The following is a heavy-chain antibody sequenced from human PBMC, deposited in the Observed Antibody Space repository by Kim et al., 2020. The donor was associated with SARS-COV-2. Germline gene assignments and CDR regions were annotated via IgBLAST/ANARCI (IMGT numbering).Heavy chain of an antibody. V-gene: IGHV4-39*01. D-gene: IGHD5-12*01. Sequence: SETLSLTCTVSGGSISSSSYYWGWIRQPPGKGLEWIGSIYYSGSTYYNLSLKSRVTISVDTSKNQFSLKLSSVTAADTAVYYCARPPTMWSGYGSDAFDIWGQGTMVTVSS. J-gene: IGHJ3*02. CDR3: ARPPTMWSGYGSDAFDI. CDR1: GGSISSSSYY. CDR2: IYYSGST.